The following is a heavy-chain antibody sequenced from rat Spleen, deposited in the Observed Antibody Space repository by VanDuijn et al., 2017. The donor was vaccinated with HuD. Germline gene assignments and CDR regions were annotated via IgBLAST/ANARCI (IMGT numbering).Heavy chain of an antibody. CDR1: GFTFSSYW. J-gene: IGHJ2*01. CDR2: ISYEGSSI. CDR3: ARPTTGIPFNY. V-gene: IGHV5-22*01. D-gene: IGHD1-9*01. Sequence: EVQLVETGGGLVQPGRSLKLSCVASGFTFSSYWMYWIRQAPKKGLEWVASISYEGSSIYYGDSVKGRFTISRDNAKSTLYLQMDSLRSEDTAIYYCARPTTGIPFNYWGQGVMVTVSS.